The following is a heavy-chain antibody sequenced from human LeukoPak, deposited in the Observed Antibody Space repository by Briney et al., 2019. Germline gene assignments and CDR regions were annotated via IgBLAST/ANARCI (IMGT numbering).Heavy chain of an antibody. V-gene: IGHV3-48*03. J-gene: IGHJ4*02. CDR3: ARVVCSGGSCFADY. CDR1: GFTFSNYK. D-gene: IGHD2-15*01. Sequence: PGGSLRLSCAASGFTFSNYKMNWVRQAPGKGLEWVSYISSSGSIIYYSDSVKGRFTISRDNAKNSLYLQMNSLRAEDTAVYYCARVVCSGGSCFADYWGQGTLVTVSS. CDR2: ISSSGSII.